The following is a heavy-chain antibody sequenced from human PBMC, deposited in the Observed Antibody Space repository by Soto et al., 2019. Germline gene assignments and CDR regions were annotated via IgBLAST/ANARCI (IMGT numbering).Heavy chain of an antibody. CDR2: IKQDGSEK. J-gene: IGHJ4*02. D-gene: IGHD6-13*01. Sequence: GGSLRLSCAASGFTFSSYWMSWVRQAPGKGLEWVANIKQDGSEKYYVDSVKGRFTISRDNAKNSLYLQMNSLRAEDTAVYYCARDKAPSSSWPVGGYWGQGTLVTVSS. CDR3: ARDKAPSSSWPVGGY. CDR1: GFTFSSYW. V-gene: IGHV3-7*05.